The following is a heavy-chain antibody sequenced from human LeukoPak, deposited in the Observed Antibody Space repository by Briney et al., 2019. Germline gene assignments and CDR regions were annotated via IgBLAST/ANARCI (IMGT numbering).Heavy chain of an antibody. CDR3: AILQGYCSSTSCPTFDY. J-gene: IGHJ4*02. V-gene: IGHV1-46*01. CDR2: INPSGGST. D-gene: IGHD2-2*01. CDR1: GYTLTELS. Sequence: ASVKVSCKVSGYTLTELSMHWVRQAPGQGLEWMGIINPSGGSTSYAQKFQGRVTMTRDTSTSTVYMELSSLRSEDTAVYYCAILQGYCSSTSCPTFDYWGQGTLVTVSS.